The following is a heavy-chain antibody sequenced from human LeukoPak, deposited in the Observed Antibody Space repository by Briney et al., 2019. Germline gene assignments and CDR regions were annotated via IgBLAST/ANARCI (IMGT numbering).Heavy chain of an antibody. V-gene: IGHV4-39*01. Sequence: PSETLSLTCTVSGGSISSSSYYWGWIRQPPGKGLEWNGSIYYSGRTYYNPSLKSRVTISVDTSKNQFSLKLSSVTAADTAVYYCARLLNLGSLGYWGQGTLVTVSS. CDR1: GGSISSSSYY. CDR3: ARLLNLGSLGY. CDR2: IYYSGRT. J-gene: IGHJ4*02. D-gene: IGHD3-9*01.